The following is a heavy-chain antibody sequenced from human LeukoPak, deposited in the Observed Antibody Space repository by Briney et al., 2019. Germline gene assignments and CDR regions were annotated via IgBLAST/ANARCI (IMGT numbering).Heavy chain of an antibody. V-gene: IGHV3-20*01. D-gene: IGHD3-22*01. CDR3: ARGAMIVVVITHFDY. CDR1: GFTFDDYG. J-gene: IGHJ4*02. Sequence: GGSLRLSCAASGFTFDDYGMCWVRQAPGKGLEWVSGINWNGGSTGYADSVKGRFTISRDNAKNSLYLQMNSPRAEDTALYHCARGAMIVVVITHFDYWGQGTLVTVSS. CDR2: INWNGGST.